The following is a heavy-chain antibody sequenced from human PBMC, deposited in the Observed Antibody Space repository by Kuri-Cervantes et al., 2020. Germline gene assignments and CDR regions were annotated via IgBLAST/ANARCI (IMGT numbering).Heavy chain of an antibody. J-gene: IGHJ4*02. D-gene: IGHD3-10*01. V-gene: IGHV3-30-3*01. CDR3: ARDNSPKLKNFAF. CDR2: ISYDGSNK. CDR1: GFTFSSYA. Sequence: GGSLRLSCAASGFTFSSYAMHWVRQAPGKGLEWVAVISYDGSNKYYADSVKGRFTISRDNSKNTLSLQMNSLRAEDTAVYYCARDNSPKLKNFAFWGQGTLVTVSS.